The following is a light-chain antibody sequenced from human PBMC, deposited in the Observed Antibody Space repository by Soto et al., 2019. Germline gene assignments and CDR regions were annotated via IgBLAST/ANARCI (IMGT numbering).Light chain of an antibody. V-gene: IGKV3-15*01. CDR3: QQYNNWPRT. Sequence: EIVMTQSPATLSVSPGERATLSCRASQSVSSNLAWYQQKPGQAPRLLIYGASTRATGIPARFSGSGSGTEFTHTISSLQSEDFAVDYCQQYNNWPRTFGPGTKVDIK. CDR1: QSVSSN. J-gene: IGKJ3*01. CDR2: GAS.